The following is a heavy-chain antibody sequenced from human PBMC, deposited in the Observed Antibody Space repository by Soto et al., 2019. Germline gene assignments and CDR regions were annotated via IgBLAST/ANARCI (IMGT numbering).Heavy chain of an antibody. Sequence: GASVKVSCKTSGVTFSRYAITWVRQAPGQGLEWMGGIIPILGSANYAQKFQDRVTITADESTSTTYMELSSLRSEDAAVYYCAPRERVDAFDIWGRGTMVTVSS. V-gene: IGHV1-69*13. CDR2: IIPILGSA. CDR1: GVTFSRYA. D-gene: IGHD1-26*01. J-gene: IGHJ3*02. CDR3: APRERVDAFDI.